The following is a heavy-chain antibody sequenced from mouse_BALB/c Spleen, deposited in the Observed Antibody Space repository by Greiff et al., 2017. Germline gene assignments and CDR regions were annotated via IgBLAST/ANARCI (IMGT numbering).Heavy chain of an antibody. V-gene: IGHV5-9-4*01. CDR1: GFTFSSYA. CDR3: AILLSSY. J-gene: IGHJ3*01. CDR2: ISSGGSYT. D-gene: IGHD1-1*01. Sequence: EVQRVESGGGLVKPGGSLKLSCAASGFTFSSYAMSWVRQSPEKRLEWVAEISSGGSYTYYPDTVTGRFTISRDNAKNTLYLEMSSLRSEDTAMYYCAILLSSYWGQGTLVTVSA.